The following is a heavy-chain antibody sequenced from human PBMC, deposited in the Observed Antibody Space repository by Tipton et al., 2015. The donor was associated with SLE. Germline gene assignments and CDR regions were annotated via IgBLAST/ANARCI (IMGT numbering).Heavy chain of an antibody. CDR3: ARGDCSCTSCLDY. V-gene: IGHV4-38-2*01. CDR1: GYSISSGYY. CDR2: IYHSGST. D-gene: IGHD2-2*01. Sequence: TLSLTCAVSGYSISSGYYWGWIRQPPGKGLEWIGSIYHSGSTYYNPSLKSRVTISVDTSKNQFSLKLSSVTAADTAVYYCARGDCSCTSCLDYWGQGTLVTVSS. J-gene: IGHJ4*02.